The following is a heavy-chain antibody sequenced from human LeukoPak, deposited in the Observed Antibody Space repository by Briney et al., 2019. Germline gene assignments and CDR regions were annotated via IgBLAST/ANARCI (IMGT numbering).Heavy chain of an antibody. J-gene: IGHJ4*02. Sequence: SETLSLTCTVSGDSLSINSYYWSWIRQPPGKGLEWIGTIHRGGSTNYSPSLKSRVTISVDTSKNQFSLNLSSVTVADTAIYYCAGVYIYGRSYFDYWGQGTLVTVSS. D-gene: IGHD5-18*01. CDR2: IHRGGST. V-gene: IGHV4-39*07. CDR3: AGVYIYGRSYFDY. CDR1: GDSLSINSYY.